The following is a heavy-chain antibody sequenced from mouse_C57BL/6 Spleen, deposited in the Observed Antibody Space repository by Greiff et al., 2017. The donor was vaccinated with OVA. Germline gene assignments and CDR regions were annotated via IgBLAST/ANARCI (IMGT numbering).Heavy chain of an antibody. D-gene: IGHD4-1*01. CDR1: GFNIKDYY. Sequence: EVQGVESGAELVKPGASVKLSCTASGFNIKDYYMHWVKQRTEQGLEWIGRIDPEDGETKYAPKFQGKATITADTSSNTAYLQLSSLTSEDTAVYYCAREANWGPAWFAYWGQGTLVTVSA. CDR3: AREANWGPAWFAY. V-gene: IGHV14-2*01. J-gene: IGHJ3*01. CDR2: IDPEDGET.